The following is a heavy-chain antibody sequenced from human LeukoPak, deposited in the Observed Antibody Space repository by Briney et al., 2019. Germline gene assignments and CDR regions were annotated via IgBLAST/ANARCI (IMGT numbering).Heavy chain of an antibody. D-gene: IGHD6-19*01. CDR2: IYYSGST. CDR3: ARASVAAHRTYYYYMDV. V-gene: IGHV4-39*07. Sequence: PSETLSLTCTVSGGSISSSSYYWGWIRQPPGKGLEWIGSIYYSGSTYYNPSLKSRVTISVDTSKNQFSLKLSSVTAADTAVYYCARASVAAHRTYYYYMDVWGKGTTVTISS. CDR1: GGSISSSSYY. J-gene: IGHJ6*03.